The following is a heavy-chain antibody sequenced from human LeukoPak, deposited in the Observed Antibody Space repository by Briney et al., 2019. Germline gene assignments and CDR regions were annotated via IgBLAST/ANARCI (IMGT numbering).Heavy chain of an antibody. Sequence: PSETLPLTCTVSSGSVSNSHYYWAWVRQPPGKGLEWLGSIFYSGNTHYNPSLKSPVTISIDTSKNQFSLKVSSVTAADTAIYYCARDLSFDWFPYYFDYWGQGILVTVSS. CDR3: ARDLSFDWFPYYFDY. CDR1: SGSVSNSHYY. CDR2: IFYSGNT. J-gene: IGHJ4*02. V-gene: IGHV4-39*07. D-gene: IGHD3-9*01.